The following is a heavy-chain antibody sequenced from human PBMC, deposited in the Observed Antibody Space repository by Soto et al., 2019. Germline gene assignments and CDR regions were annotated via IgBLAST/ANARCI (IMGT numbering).Heavy chain of an antibody. CDR2: IWYDGSNK. D-gene: IGHD4-4*01. V-gene: IGHV3-33*01. Sequence: QVQLVESGGGVVQPGRSLRLSCAASGFTFSSYGMHWVRQAPGKGLEWVAVIWYDGSNKYYAHSVKGRFTISRDNSKNRLSLQMDSPRAEDTAVYYCARSPYSNYVVVAVCFDLGGRGTLVTVSS. CDR1: GFTFSSYG. J-gene: IGHJ2*01. CDR3: ARSPYSNYVVVAVCFDL.